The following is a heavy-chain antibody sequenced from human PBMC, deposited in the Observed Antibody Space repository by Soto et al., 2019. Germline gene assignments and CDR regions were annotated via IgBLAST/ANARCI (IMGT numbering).Heavy chain of an antibody. Sequence: PGGSLRLSCVPSGFTFSSYAMSWARQAPGKGLEWVSAISGTGDITHYADSVKGRFTISRDNSKNTLHLQMNSLRAEDTALYYCAKAQGFSRSWYSVSWGQGTLVTVSS. J-gene: IGHJ4*02. CDR3: AKAQGFSRSWYSVS. CDR1: GFTFSSYA. CDR2: ISGTGDIT. V-gene: IGHV3-23*01. D-gene: IGHD6-13*01.